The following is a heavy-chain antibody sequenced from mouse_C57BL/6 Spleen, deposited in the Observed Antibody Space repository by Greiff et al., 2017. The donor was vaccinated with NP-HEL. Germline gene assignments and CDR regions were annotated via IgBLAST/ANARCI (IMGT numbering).Heavy chain of an antibody. CDR3: TRNWDGFAY. Sequence: EVKLQESGAELVRPGASVKLSCTASGFNIKDDYMHWVKQRPEQGLEWIGWIDPENGDTEYASKFQGKATITADTSSNTAYLQLSSLTSEDPAVYYCTRNWDGFAYWGQVTLVTVSA. CDR1: GFNIKDDY. D-gene: IGHD4-1*01. CDR2: IDPENGDT. J-gene: IGHJ3*01. V-gene: IGHV14-4*01.